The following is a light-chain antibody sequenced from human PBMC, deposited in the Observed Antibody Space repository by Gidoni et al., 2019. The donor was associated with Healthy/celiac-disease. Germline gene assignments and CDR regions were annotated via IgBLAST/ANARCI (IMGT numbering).Light chain of an antibody. CDR1: QDITNY. CDR3: QQYDNLPPSWT. CDR2: DAS. V-gene: IGKV1-33*01. Sequence: DIQMTPSPSSLSASVGDRVTITCQASQDITNYLNWYQQKPGKAPKLLNYDASNLETGVPSRFSGSGSGTDFTFTISSMKPEDIETYYCQQYDNLPPSWTFGQGTKLEIK. J-gene: IGKJ1*01.